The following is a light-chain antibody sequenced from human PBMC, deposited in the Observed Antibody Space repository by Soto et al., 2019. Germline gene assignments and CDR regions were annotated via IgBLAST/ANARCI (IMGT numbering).Light chain of an antibody. CDR2: DAS. V-gene: IGKV3-11*01. CDR3: QQRTTWPRLT. Sequence: EIVLTQSPATLSLSPGERATLSCRASQSVSRSLAWYQQKPGQAPRLLIYDASNRATGIPARFRGSGSGTDFTLTIRRLEPEDFGVYYCQQRTTWPRLTFGGGTKVEI. CDR1: QSVSRS. J-gene: IGKJ4*01.